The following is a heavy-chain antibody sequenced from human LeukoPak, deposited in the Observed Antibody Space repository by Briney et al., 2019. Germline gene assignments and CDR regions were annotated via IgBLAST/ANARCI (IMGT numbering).Heavy chain of an antibody. CDR2: ISAYNGNT. CDR1: GYTFTSYG. D-gene: IGHD3-16*01. V-gene: IGHV1-18*01. J-gene: IGHJ4*02. Sequence: GASVKVSCKASGYTFTSYGISWVRQAPGQALEWMGWISAYNGNTNYAQKLQGRVTMTTDTSASTAYMELRSLRSDDTAVYYCASVVGGVVIDYWGQGTLVTVSS. CDR3: ASVVGGVVIDY.